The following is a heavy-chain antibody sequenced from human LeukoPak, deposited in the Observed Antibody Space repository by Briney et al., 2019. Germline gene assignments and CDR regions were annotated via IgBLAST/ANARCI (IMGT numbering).Heavy chain of an antibody. V-gene: IGHV7-4-1*02. CDR3: ARHMSFHYYDSSGYYWVPDYYYGMDV. CDR2: INTNTGNP. CDR1: GYTFTSYA. Sequence: ASVKVSCKASGYTFTSYAMNWVRRAPGQGLEWMGWINTNTGNPTYAQGFTGRFVFSLDTSVSTAYLQISSLKAEDTAVYYCARHMSFHYYDSSGYYWVPDYYYGMDVWGQGTTVTVSS. D-gene: IGHD3-22*01. J-gene: IGHJ6*02.